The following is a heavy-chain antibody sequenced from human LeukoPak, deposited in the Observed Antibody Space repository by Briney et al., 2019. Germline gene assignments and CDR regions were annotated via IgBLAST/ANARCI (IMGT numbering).Heavy chain of an antibody. D-gene: IGHD3-22*01. J-gene: IGHJ3*02. CDR1: GYTFTGYG. CDR2: ISTYNGNT. Sequence: ASVKVSCKASGYTFTGYGISWVRQAPGQGLEWMGWISTYNGNTNYAQKLQGRVTMTTDTSTSTAYMELRSLRSDDTAVYYCARAYDSSGYYRRGAFDIWGQGTMVTVSS. V-gene: IGHV1-18*01. CDR3: ARAYDSSGYYRRGAFDI.